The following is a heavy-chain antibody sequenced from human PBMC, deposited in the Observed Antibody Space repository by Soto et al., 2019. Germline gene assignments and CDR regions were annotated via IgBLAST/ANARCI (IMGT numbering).Heavy chain of an antibody. CDR1: GFTFSSYG. CDR2: ISYDGSNK. Sequence: GGSLRLSCAASGFTFSSYGMHWVRQAPGKGLEWVAVISYDGSNKYYADSVKGRFTISRDNSKNTLYLQMNSLRAEDTAVYYCAKDLYYDILTGLDYWGQGTLVTVSS. CDR3: AKDLYYDILTGLDY. V-gene: IGHV3-30*18. J-gene: IGHJ4*02. D-gene: IGHD3-9*01.